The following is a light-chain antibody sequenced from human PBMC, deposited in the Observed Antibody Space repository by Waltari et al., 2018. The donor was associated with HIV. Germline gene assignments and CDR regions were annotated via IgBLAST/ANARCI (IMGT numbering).Light chain of an antibody. V-gene: IGLV6-57*01. J-gene: IGLJ3*02. CDR1: SGSIGSNY. CDR3: QSYDTKTHWV. Sequence: NFMLTQPHSVSGSAGKTVTISCTRDSGSIGSNYLKWFQQRPGSSPRTLIFEDNQRPSGVSDRFSASIDSSSNSASLTISGLKTEDEGHYYCQSYDTKTHWVFGGGSKLTVL. CDR2: EDN.